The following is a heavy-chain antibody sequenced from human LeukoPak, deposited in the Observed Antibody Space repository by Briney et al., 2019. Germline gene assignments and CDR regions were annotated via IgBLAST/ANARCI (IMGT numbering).Heavy chain of an antibody. J-gene: IGHJ4*02. CDR1: GGSISSDY. D-gene: IGHD2-2*01. V-gene: IGHV4-59*01. Sequence: SETLSLTCTVSGGSISSDYWTWIRQPPGNGLEWIGYIYNSGSTNYNPSLKSRITISLDTSKNQFSLKLSSVTAADTAVYYCAKRRCTNCNPFYFDYWGQGALATVSS. CDR3: AKRRCTNCNPFYFDY. CDR2: IYNSGST.